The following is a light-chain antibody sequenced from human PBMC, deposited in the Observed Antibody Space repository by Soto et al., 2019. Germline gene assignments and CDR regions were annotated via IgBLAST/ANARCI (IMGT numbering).Light chain of an antibody. V-gene: IGKV1-5*03. J-gene: IGKJ2*01. Sequence: DIQMTQSPSTLSASVGDRVTITCRASQTIYDWLAWYQQKPGKAPKLLIYKASTLESGVPSRFSGSGSGTEFTLTISSLQPDDFATYYCQQYESYSRAFGQGTNLEIK. CDR2: KAS. CDR1: QTIYDW. CDR3: QQYESYSRA.